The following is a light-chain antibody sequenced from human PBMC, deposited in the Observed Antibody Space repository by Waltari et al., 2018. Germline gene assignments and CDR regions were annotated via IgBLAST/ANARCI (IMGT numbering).Light chain of an antibody. V-gene: IGKV4-1*01. Sequence: DIVLTQSPASLSVSLGERGPITCTSSQSVSFLSREKNFLAWYQQKSRQTPKLLIYWAGVRESGVPDRFSGSGSGTNFTLTISSLQAEDAAVYYCQQYSTSPFTFGPGTTVEI. CDR2: WAG. CDR1: QSVSFLSREKNF. CDR3: QQYSTSPFT. J-gene: IGKJ3*01.